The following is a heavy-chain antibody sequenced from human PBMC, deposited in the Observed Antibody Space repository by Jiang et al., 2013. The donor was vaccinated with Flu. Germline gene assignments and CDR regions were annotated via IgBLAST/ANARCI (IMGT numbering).Heavy chain of an antibody. D-gene: IGHD6-19*01. Sequence: GSGLVKPWETLSLTCSVAGGSISGHYWTWIRRPPGKQMEWIGYIHSDGRTTYNPSLTSRVTISIDTSKNQISLEVTSVTAADTAMYYCARLPDISGWPFDYWGQGAQVTVSS. J-gene: IGHJ4*02. CDR1: GGSISGHY. CDR3: ARLPDISGWPFDY. V-gene: IGHV4-59*11. CDR2: IHSDGRT.